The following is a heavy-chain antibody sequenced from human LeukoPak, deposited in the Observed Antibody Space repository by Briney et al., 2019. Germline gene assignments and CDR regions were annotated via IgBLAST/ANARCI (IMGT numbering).Heavy chain of an antibody. CDR2: MNPNSGNT. CDR1: GYTFTSYD. J-gene: IGHJ6*02. D-gene: IGHD6-19*01. V-gene: IGHV1-8*01. Sequence: GASVKVSCKASGYTFTSYDINWVRQATGQGLEWMGWMNPNSGNTGYAQKFQGRVTMTRNTSISTAYMELSSLRSEDTAVYYCARCLAVAGIFYYYYYCIDVWGQGTTVTVSS. CDR3: ARCLAVAGIFYYYYYCIDV.